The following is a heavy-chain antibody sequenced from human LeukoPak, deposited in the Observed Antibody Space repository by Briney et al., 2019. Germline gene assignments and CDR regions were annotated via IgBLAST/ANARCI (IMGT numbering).Heavy chain of an antibody. J-gene: IGHJ4*02. CDR3: ARDRDSSGYFDY. CDR1: GGSISSGDYY. Sequence: SETLSLTCTVSGGSISSGDYYWSWIRQPPGKGLEWIGYIYYSGSTYYNPSLKSRVTISVDTSKIQFSLKLSSVTAADTAVYYCARDRDSSGYFDYWGQGTLVTVSS. V-gene: IGHV4-30-4*01. CDR2: IYYSGST. D-gene: IGHD3-22*01.